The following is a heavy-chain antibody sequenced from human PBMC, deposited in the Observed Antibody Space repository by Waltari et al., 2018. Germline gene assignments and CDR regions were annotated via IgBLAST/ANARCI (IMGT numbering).Heavy chain of an antibody. D-gene: IGHD3-10*01. CDR3: ASPGGSGSYFGLTFDY. V-gene: IGHV1-69*13. CDR2: ISPIFGTA. Sequence: QVQLVQSGAEVKKPGSSVKVSCKASGGTFSSYAISWVRQAPGQGLEWMGGISPIFGTANYAQKFQGRVTITADESTSTAYMELSSLRSEDTAVYYCASPGGSGSYFGLTFDYWGQGTLVTVSS. CDR1: GGTFSSYA. J-gene: IGHJ4*02.